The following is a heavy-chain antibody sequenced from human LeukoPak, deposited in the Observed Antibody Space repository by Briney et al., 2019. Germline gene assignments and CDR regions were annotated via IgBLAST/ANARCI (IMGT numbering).Heavy chain of an antibody. D-gene: IGHD6-13*01. CDR3: ARGRVAAAGVSTNAFDI. V-gene: IGHV4-34*01. CDR2: INHSGST. J-gene: IGHJ3*02. Sequence: PSETLSLTCAVYGGSFSGYYRSWIRQPPGKGLEWIGEINHSGSTNYNPSLKSRVTISVDTSKNQFSLKLSSVTAADTAVYYCARGRVAAAGVSTNAFDIWGQGTMVTVSS. CDR1: GGSFSGYY.